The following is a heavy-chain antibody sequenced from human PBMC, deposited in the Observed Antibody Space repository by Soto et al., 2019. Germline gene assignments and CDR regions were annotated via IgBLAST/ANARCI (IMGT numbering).Heavy chain of an antibody. CDR1: GGSISSGDYY. J-gene: IGHJ4*02. Sequence: SETLSLTCTVSGGSISSGDYYWSWIRQPPGKGLEWIGYIYYSGSTYYNPSLKSRVTISVDTSKNQFSLKLSSVTAADTAVYYCANYPTTVTSDYWGQGTLVTVSS. D-gene: IGHD4-17*01. V-gene: IGHV4-30-4*02. CDR3: ANYPTTVTSDY. CDR2: IYYSGST.